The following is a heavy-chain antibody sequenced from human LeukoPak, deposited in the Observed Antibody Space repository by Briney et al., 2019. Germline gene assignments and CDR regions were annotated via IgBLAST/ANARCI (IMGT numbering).Heavy chain of an antibody. J-gene: IGHJ4*02. CDR3: AKDRLDTAMVLLDY. V-gene: IGHV3-23*01. CDR1: GFTFSSYG. CDR2: ISGSGGST. D-gene: IGHD5-18*01. Sequence: PGGSLRLSCAASGFTFSSYGMHWVRQAPGKGLEWVSAISGSGGSTYYADSVKGRFTISRDNSKNTLYLQMNSLRAGDTAVYYCAKDRLDTAMVLLDYWGQGTLVTVSS.